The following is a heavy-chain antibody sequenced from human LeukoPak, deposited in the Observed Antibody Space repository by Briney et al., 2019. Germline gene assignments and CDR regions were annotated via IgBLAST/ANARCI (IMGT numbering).Heavy chain of an antibody. J-gene: IGHJ4*02. CDR3: ATGIAAAPDY. D-gene: IGHD6-13*01. V-gene: IGHV3-66*01. CDR1: EFTVSSNY. CDR2: IYSGGIT. Sequence: SGGSLRLSCVASEFTVSSNYMSWVRQAPGKGLEWVSIIYSGGITYYANSVKGRFTISRDNSKSTLYLQMNSLRAEDTAVYYCATGIAAAPDYWGQGILVTVSS.